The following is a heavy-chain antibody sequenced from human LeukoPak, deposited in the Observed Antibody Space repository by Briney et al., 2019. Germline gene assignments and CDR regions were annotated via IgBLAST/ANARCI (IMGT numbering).Heavy chain of an antibody. J-gene: IGHJ3*02. CDR1: GGTFSSYA. CDR2: IIPILGIA. D-gene: IGHD6-13*01. CDR3: ANPEAGTGPYDAFDI. V-gene: IGHV1-69*04. Sequence: GSSVKVSCKASGGTFSSYAISWVRQAPGQGLEWMGRIIPILGIANYAQKFQGRVTITADKSTSTAYMELSSLRSEDTAVYYCANPEAGTGPYDAFDIWGQGTMVTVSS.